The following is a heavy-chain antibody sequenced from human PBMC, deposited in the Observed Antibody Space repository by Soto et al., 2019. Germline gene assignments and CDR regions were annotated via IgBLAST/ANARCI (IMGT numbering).Heavy chain of an antibody. CDR3: ARLSTHYFDY. Sequence: GRSLRLFFAAPGLTYSNYWLSSVRQAPGEGLEWVANIMQGVGEKYYVDSVKGRFTISRDNAKNSLYLQMNSLRAEDTAVYYCARLSTHYFDYWGQGTLVTVSS. CDR2: IMQGVGEK. CDR1: GLTYSNYW. V-gene: IGHV3-7*01. J-gene: IGHJ4*02. D-gene: IGHD4-17*01.